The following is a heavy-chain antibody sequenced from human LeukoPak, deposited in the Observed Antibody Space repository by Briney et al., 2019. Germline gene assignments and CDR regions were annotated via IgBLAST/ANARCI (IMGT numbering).Heavy chain of an antibody. CDR3: ARPALYCSSTVCPPYMDV. D-gene: IGHD2-2*01. V-gene: IGHV5-51*01. Sequence: NRGASLQISCKGSGSSFTSYWIGWGRQMPGKGLEWMGIIYPGDSDTRYSPSFQGQVTISADKSISTAYLQWGSLKASDTATYYCARPALYCSSTVCPPYMDVWGKGTTVTVSS. CDR1: GSSFTSYW. CDR2: IYPGDSDT. J-gene: IGHJ6*03.